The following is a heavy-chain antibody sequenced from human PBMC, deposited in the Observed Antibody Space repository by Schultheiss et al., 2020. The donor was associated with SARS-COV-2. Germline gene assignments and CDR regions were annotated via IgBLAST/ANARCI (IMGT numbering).Heavy chain of an antibody. CDR2: ISWNSGSI. J-gene: IGHJ6*02. CDR3: AKELVAARTNYYYYGMDV. V-gene: IGHV3-9*01. D-gene: IGHD5-12*01. Sequence: SCAASGFTFSSYPMHWVRQAPGKGLEWVSGISWNSGSIGYADSVKGRFTISRDNAKNSLYLQMNSLRAEDTALYYCAKELVAARTNYYYYGMDVWGQGTTVTVSS. CDR1: GFTFSSYP.